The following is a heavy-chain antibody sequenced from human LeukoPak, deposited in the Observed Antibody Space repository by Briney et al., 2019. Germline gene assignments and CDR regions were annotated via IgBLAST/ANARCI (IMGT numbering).Heavy chain of an antibody. J-gene: IGHJ4*02. CDR1: GFTFSNAW. CDR2: IKSKTDGGTT. V-gene: IGHV3-15*01. CDR3: TTGSLLCGGDCSDY. Sequence: GGSLRLSCAASGFTFSNAWMSRVRQAPGKGLEWVGRIKSKTDGGTTDYAAPVKGRFTISRDDSKNTLYLQMNSLKTEDTAVYYCTTGSLLCGGDCSDYWGQGTLVTVSS. D-gene: IGHD2-21*02.